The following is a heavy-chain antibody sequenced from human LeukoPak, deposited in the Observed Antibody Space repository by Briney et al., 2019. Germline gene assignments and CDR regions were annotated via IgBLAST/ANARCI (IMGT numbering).Heavy chain of an antibody. CDR2: IKEDGSKK. Sequence: GGSLRLSCAASGFTFSSHWMTWVRQAPGKGLEWVANIKEDGSKKNYVDSVKGRFTISRDNPKNSLYLQMNSLRAEDTAVYYCAREPYYYDSSGYSPYFQHWARAPWSPSPQ. J-gene: IGHJ1*01. V-gene: IGHV3-7*01. CDR3: AREPYYYDSSGYSPYFQH. CDR1: GFTFSSHW. D-gene: IGHD3-22*01.